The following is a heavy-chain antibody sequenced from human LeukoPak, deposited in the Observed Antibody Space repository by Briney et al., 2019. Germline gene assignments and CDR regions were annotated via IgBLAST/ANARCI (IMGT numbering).Heavy chain of an antibody. CDR3: ARAGGPFSSSWYAFDI. D-gene: IGHD6-13*01. V-gene: IGHV3-21*01. CDR2: ISSSSSYI. CDR1: GFTFSSYS. J-gene: IGHJ3*02. Sequence: GGSLILSCAASGFTFSSYSMNWVSQAPGKGLEWVSSISSSSSYIYCADSVKGRFTISRDNAKNSLYLQMNSLRAEDTAVYYCARAGGPFSSSWYAFDIWGQGTMVTVSS.